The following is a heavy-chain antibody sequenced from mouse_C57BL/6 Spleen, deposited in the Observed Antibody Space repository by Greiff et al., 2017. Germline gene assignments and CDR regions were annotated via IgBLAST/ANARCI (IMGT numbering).Heavy chain of an antibody. CDR1: GFSLTSYG. CDR2: IWSGGST. CDR3: ASTIYYDYALDY. J-gene: IGHJ2*01. D-gene: IGHD2-4*01. V-gene: IGHV2-2*01. Sequence: QVQLQQSGAGLVQPAQSLSISCTASGFSLTSYGVHWVRQSPGKGLEWLGAIWSGGSTDYRAAFISRLSISKDNSKSQIFFEMNSLQPENTAIYYCASTIYYDYALDYWGQGTTLTVSS.